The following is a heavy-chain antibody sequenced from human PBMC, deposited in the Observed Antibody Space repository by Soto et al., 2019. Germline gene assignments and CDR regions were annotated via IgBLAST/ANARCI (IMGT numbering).Heavy chain of an antibody. V-gene: IGHV3-30*18. D-gene: IGHD4-17*01. J-gene: IGHJ6*02. Sequence: QVQLVESGGGVVQPGRSLRLSCAASGFTFSSYGMHWVRQAPGKGLEWVAVISYDGSNKYYADSVKGRFTISRDNSKNTLYLQMNSPGAEDTGVYYCAKESEMTTVTIYGMDVWGQGTTVTVSS. CDR2: ISYDGSNK. CDR3: AKESEMTTVTIYGMDV. CDR1: GFTFSSYG.